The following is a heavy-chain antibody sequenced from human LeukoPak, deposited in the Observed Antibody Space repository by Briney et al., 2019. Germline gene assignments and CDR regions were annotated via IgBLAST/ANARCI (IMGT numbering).Heavy chain of an antibody. D-gene: IGHD6-13*01. V-gene: IGHV3-64*01. CDR2: ISSNGGST. J-gene: IGHJ6*03. CDR1: GFTFSSYA. Sequence: GGSLRLSCAASGFTFSSYAMHWVRQAPGKGLEYVSAISSNGGSTYYANSVKGRFTISRDNSKNTLYLQMGSLRAEDMAVYYCARLAAAGTFYYYYYMDVWGKGTTVTVSS. CDR3: ARLAAAGTFYYYYYMDV.